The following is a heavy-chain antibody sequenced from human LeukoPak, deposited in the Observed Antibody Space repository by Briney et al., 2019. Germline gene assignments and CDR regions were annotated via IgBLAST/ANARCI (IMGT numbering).Heavy chain of an antibody. J-gene: IGHJ4*02. CDR2: MSGSGGSI. CDR1: GFTFYLYG. V-gene: IGHV3-23*01. CDR3: AKAQAGGYNYAPLDY. D-gene: IGHD5-18*01. Sequence: GGSVTLSSSASGFTFYLYGMVRVRQAPGLELVWCLSMSGSGGSIYYANSVKGRFTISRDNSENTLYMQMTSPRAEDTAVYYCAKAQAGGYNYAPLDYWGQGTLVTVPS.